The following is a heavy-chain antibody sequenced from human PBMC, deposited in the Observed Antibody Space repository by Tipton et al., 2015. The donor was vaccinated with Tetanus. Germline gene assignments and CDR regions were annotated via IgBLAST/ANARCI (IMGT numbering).Heavy chain of an antibody. V-gene: IGHV4-39*01. CDR3: AKDFYDAKSGGSSIDG. CDR1: GGSISGSSYY. J-gene: IGHJ1*01. Sequence: TLSLTCTVSGGSISGSSYYWGWIRQPPGKGLEWIGSIYYSGSTYYNPSLKSRVTISVDTSKNQFSLKLSSVTAADTAVYYCAKDFYDAKSGGSSIDGWGPGTQVTVSS. D-gene: IGHD5/OR15-5a*01. CDR2: IYYSGST.